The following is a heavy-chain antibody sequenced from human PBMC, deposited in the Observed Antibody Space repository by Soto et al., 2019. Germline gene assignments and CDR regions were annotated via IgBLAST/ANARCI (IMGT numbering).Heavy chain of an antibody. CDR1: GFTFSTYG. J-gene: IGHJ4*02. CDR2: IAYDGTNK. CDR3: AKDNPPSLDYYYDSSGYYDY. V-gene: IGHV3-30*18. Sequence: VQLLESGGGLAQPGGSLRLSCAASGFTFSTYGMHWVRQAAGKGLEWVAVIAYDGTNKYYADSVKGRFTISRDNSKNTLYLQMHSLRAEDTAVYYCAKDNPPSLDYYYDSSGYYDYWGQGTLVTVSS. D-gene: IGHD3-22*01.